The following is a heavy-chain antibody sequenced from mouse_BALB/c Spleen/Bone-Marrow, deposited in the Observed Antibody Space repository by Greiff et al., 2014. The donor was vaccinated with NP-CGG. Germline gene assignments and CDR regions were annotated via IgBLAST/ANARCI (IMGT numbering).Heavy chain of an antibody. V-gene: IGHV14-3*02. CDR1: GFNIKDTY. CDR2: IDPANGSS. CDR3: ASVKLGSYAMAY. D-gene: IGHD3-3*01. Sequence: EVKVEEPGAELVKPGASVKLSCTASGFNIKDTYMHWVKQRPEQGLEWIGRIDPANGSSKYDPKFQGKATITADTSSNTAYLQLSRMTSESAAVYFYASVKLGSYAMAYWGQGTLVTVSS. J-gene: IGHJ4*01.